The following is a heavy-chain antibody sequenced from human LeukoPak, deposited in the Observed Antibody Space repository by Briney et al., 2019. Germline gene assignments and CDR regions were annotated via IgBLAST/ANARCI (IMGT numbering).Heavy chain of an antibody. J-gene: IGHJ4*02. Sequence: SETLSLTCAVYGGSFSGYYWSWIRQPPGKGLEWIGEINHSGSTNYNPSLKSRVTISVDTSKNQFSLKLSSVTAADTAVYYCARGPRPYYDFWSGYYGDWGQGTLVTVSS. D-gene: IGHD3-3*01. V-gene: IGHV4-34*01. CDR1: GGSFSGYY. CDR3: ARGPRPYYDFWSGYYGD. CDR2: INHSGST.